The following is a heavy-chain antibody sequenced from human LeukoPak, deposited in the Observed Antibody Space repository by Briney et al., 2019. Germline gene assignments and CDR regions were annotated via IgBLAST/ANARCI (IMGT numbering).Heavy chain of an antibody. CDR3: ARVASVPAATYYYYYYMDV. V-gene: IGHV3-30-3*01. CDR1: GFTFSSYA. J-gene: IGHJ6*03. CDR2: ISYDGSNK. D-gene: IGHD2-2*01. Sequence: GGSLRLSCAASGFTFSSYAMHWVRQAPGKGLEWVAVISYDGSNKYHADSVKGRFTISRDNSKNTLYLQMNSLRAEDTAVYYCARVASVPAATYYYYYYMDVWGKGTTVTVSS.